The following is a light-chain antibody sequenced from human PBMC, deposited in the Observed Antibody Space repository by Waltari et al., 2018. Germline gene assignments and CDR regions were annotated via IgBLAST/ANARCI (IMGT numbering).Light chain of an antibody. J-gene: IGLJ3*02. CDR3: CSYAGSYTWV. CDR2: EDI. CDR1: ELGDKY. V-gene: IGLV3-1*01. Sequence: SYELTQPPPLSVSPGQTASITCSGAELGDKYISWYQQKPGQSPVLVIYEDIKRPSGIPDRLSGSKSGNTASLTISGLRAEDEAEYYCCSYAGSYTWVFGGGTKLTVV.